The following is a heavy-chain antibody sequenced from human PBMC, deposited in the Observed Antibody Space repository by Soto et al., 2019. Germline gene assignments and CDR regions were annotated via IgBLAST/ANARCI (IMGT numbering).Heavy chain of an antibody. CDR2: INPNSGGT. CDR3: AKSLTEGYCTITGCYTRPLYGMDV. Sequence: ASVKVSCKASGYTFSGYYIHWLRQAPGQGLEWMGWINPNSGGTNYAQKFQGRVTVTRDTPTSTAYMELSRLTSDDTAVYYCAKSLTEGYCTITGCYTRPLYGMDVWGQGTTVTVSS. J-gene: IGHJ6*02. D-gene: IGHD2-2*02. V-gene: IGHV1-2*02. CDR1: GYTFSGYY.